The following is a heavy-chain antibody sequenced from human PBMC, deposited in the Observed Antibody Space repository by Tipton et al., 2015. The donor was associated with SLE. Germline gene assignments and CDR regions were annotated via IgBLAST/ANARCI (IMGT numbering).Heavy chain of an antibody. J-gene: IGHJ4*02. CDR3: ARAVGDTSGYLDY. D-gene: IGHD3-22*01. V-gene: IGHV4-39*07. Sequence: LRLSCTVSGGSISSSPFYWGWIRQPPGKGLEWTGSLDYSGSTYYNPSLKSRISISVDRSKNQFSLKLSSVTAADTAVYYCARAVGDTSGYLDYWGLGTLVTVSS. CDR2: LDYSGST. CDR1: GGSISSSPFY.